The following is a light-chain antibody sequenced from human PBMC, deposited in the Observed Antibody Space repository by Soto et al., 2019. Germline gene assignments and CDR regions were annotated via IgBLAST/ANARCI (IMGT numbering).Light chain of an antibody. Sequence: LLPQSPAPLFLSPGERATLSCRASQTISTYLAWYQQKPGQAPSLLIYDASKRATGIPARFSGSGSGTDFTLTISSAEPEDFAVYYCQQGYNRPTFGQGTRLEIK. V-gene: IGKV3-11*01. CDR2: DAS. J-gene: IGKJ5*01. CDR1: QTISTY. CDR3: QQGYNRPT.